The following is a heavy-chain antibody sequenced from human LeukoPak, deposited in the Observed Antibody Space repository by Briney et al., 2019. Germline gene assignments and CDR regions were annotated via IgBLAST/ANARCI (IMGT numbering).Heavy chain of an antibody. CDR3: AREGTNWFDP. J-gene: IGHJ5*02. D-gene: IGHD1-1*01. Sequence: VRQAPXXXLDWIGWLSAYNGKTNYAQKLQGRVTITTDTYKSTAYMELRSLRSDDTAVYYCAREGTNWFDPWGQGTLVTVSS. V-gene: IGHV1-18*01. CDR2: LSAYNGKT.